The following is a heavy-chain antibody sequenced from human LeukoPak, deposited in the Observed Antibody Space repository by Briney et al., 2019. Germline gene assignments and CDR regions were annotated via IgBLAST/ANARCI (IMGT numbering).Heavy chain of an antibody. CDR1: GFTFSSYA. V-gene: IGHV3-64D*09. J-gene: IGHJ4*02. D-gene: IGHD2-21*02. Sequence: GGSLRLSRSASGFTFSSYAMHWVRQAPGKGLEYVSAISSNGGRAYYADSVKGRFTISRDNSKNTLYLQMSSLRAEDTAVYYCVKVGAYCGGDCYSNRFDYWGQGTLVTVSS. CDR2: ISSNGGRA. CDR3: VKVGAYCGGDCYSNRFDY.